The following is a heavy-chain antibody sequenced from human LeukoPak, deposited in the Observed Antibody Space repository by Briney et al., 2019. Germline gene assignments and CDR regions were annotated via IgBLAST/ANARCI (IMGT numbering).Heavy chain of an antibody. V-gene: IGHV3-11*04. CDR1: GFTFSDYY. J-gene: IGHJ5*01. CDR3: VRAPDFGGFRDWFDP. CDR2: ISSSGGTI. Sequence: PGRSLRLSCAASGFTFSDYYMNWTRQAPGKGLEWVSCISSSGGTIYYADSVKGRFTISRDNAKNSLYLQMNSLRAEDTAVYYCVRAPDFGGFRDWFDPWGQGTLVTVSS. D-gene: IGHD3-3*01.